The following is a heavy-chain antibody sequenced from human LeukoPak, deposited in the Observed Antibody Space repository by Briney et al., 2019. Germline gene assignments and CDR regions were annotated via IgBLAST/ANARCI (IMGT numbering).Heavy chain of an antibody. CDR1: GYTFTGYY. J-gene: IGHJ4*02. CDR2: INPNSGNT. CDR3: ARGPLDY. V-gene: IGHV1-18*04. Sequence: GASVKVSCKASGYTFTGYYMHWVRQAPGQGLEWMGWINPNSGNTNYAQKLQGRVTMTTDTSTSTAYMELRSLRSDDTAVYYCARGPLDYWGQGTLVTVSS.